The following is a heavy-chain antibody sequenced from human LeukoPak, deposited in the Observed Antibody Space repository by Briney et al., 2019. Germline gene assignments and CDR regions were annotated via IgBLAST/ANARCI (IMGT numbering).Heavy chain of an antibody. D-gene: IGHD1-14*01. Sequence: PSETLSLTCTVSGGSINNYYWSWIRQPPGKGLDWIGYIYYSGSASYNPSLKSRVTISVDTSKNHFSLKLSSVTAADTAVYYCARYRNEALFAFDIWGQGTMVTVSS. V-gene: IGHV4-59*01. CDR1: GGSINNYY. CDR2: IYYSGSA. J-gene: IGHJ3*02. CDR3: ARYRNEALFAFDI.